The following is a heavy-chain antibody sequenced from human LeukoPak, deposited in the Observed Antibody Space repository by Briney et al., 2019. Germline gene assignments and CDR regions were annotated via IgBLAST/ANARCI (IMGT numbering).Heavy chain of an antibody. CDR3: AREFGELVGFDY. Sequence: SETLSLTCSVSDGSINSYYWNWIRRPPGKGLEWIGYIYYNGNTNYNPSLKSRVTISVDTSKNQFSLKLSSVTAADTAVYYCAREFGELVGFDYWGQGTLVTVSS. CDR1: DGSINSYY. J-gene: IGHJ4*02. CDR2: IYYNGNT. V-gene: IGHV4-59*01. D-gene: IGHD3-10*01.